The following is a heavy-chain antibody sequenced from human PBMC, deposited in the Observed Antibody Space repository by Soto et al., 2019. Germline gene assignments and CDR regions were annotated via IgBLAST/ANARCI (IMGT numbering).Heavy chain of an antibody. CDR2: IYTGGAT. CDR1: GLTVSGNY. J-gene: IGHJ4*02. V-gene: IGHV3-53*01. Sequence: EVQLVESGGGLIQPGGSLRLSCVASGLTVSGNYMSWVRQAPGRGLDWVSVIYTGGATYYADSVKGRFTISRDSSRHALNLHMNSLRVEDAAVYYCARVFYSGFDDWGQGTLVTVSS. CDR3: ARVFYSGFDD. D-gene: IGHD6-13*01.